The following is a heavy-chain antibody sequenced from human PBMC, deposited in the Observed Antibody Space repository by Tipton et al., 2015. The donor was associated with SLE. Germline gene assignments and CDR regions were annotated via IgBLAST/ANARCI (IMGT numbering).Heavy chain of an antibody. D-gene: IGHD6-13*01. J-gene: IGHJ4*02. Sequence: QVQLVQSGAEVKPSETLSLTCTVSGGSITTSRRYWGWIRQAPGRDLEWIGSIDFSGSTYYNPSLKSQVILAVDTSKNQFSLKVTSVTAADTAVYYCARHHQPNIAASGGFDHWGQGALITVSS. CDR1: GGSITTSRRY. CDR3: ARHHQPNIAASGGFDH. V-gene: IGHV4-39*07. CDR2: IDFSGST.